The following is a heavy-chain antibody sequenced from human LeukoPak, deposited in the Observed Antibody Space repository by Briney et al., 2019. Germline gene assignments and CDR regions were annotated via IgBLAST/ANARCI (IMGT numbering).Heavy chain of an antibody. Sequence: AGGSLRLSCAASGFTFSSYAMSWVRQAPGKGLELVSAISGSGGSTYYADSVKGRFTISRDNSKNTLYLQMNSLRAEDTAVYYRAKDMTTVTYTSDYWGQGTLVTVSS. CDR2: ISGSGGST. V-gene: IGHV3-23*01. D-gene: IGHD4-17*01. CDR3: AKDMTTVTYTSDY. J-gene: IGHJ4*02. CDR1: GFTFSSYA.